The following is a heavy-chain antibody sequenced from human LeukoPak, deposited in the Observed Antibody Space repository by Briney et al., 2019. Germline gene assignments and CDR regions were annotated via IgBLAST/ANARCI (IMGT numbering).Heavy chain of an antibody. V-gene: IGHV4-4*07. CDR1: GGSISSYY. J-gene: IGHJ5*02. CDR2: IYTSGTI. Sequence: SETLSLTCTVSGGSISSYYWSWIRQPAGTALEWIGRIYTSGTITYNPSLKSRVTMSVDTSKNQFSLKLSSVTAADTAVYYCARDSGTTGEVKFDPWGQGTLFTVSS. CDR3: ARDSGTTGEVKFDP. D-gene: IGHD3-10*01.